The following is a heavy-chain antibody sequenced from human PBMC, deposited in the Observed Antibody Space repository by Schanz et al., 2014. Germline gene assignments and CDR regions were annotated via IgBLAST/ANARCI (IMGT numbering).Heavy chain of an antibody. J-gene: IGHJ4*02. CDR1: GFTVNTNY. Sequence: EVQLVESGGGLIQPGGSLRLSCAVSGFTVNTNYMSWVRQAPGKGLEWISSMYINSGSTQYADSVKGRFIISRDNAKNSLYLQMHSLRPEDTAVYYCARRRWDTLYVGYYFDYWGQGTLVTVSS. V-gene: IGHV3-53*01. CDR2: MYINSGST. CDR3: ARRRWDTLYVGYYFDY. D-gene: IGHD1-26*01.